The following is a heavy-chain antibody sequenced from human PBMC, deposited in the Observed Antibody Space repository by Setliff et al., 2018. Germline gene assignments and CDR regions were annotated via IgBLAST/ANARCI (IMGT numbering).Heavy chain of an antibody. D-gene: IGHD3-10*01. CDR3: ARVESMVRGKNILRHFDY. Sequence: RASVKVPCKASGYTFNNYGVAWVRQAPGQGLDWMGWVTIYNGNTKYAQNLQGRLTLTTDRSTSTVYMELGSLTTDDTAIYYCARVESMVRGKNILRHFDYWGQGTQVTVSS. CDR1: GYTFNNYG. J-gene: IGHJ4*02. CDR2: VTIYNGNT. V-gene: IGHV1-18*01.